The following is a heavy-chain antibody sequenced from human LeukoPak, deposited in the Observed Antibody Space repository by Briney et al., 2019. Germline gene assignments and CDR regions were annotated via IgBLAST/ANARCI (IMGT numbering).Heavy chain of an antibody. CDR1: GGSISSGDYY. CDR3: ARDPSATAGFFDS. Sequence: KTSETLSLTCTVSGGSISSGDYYWSWIRQPPGKGLEWIGCMYYSGGTNYNPSPQSRVTISVDTSKNQFSLNLSSVTAADTAVYYCARDPSATAGFFDSWGQGTLVTVSS. J-gene: IGHJ4*02. D-gene: IGHD6-13*01. V-gene: IGHV4-61*08. CDR2: MYYSGGT.